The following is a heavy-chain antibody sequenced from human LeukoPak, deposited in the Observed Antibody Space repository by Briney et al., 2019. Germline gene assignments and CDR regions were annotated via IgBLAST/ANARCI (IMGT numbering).Heavy chain of an antibody. CDR1: GFSFSRDW. J-gene: IGHJ4*02. CDR2: INSDGSRT. Sequence: GGSLRLSCAASGFSFSRDWMHWVRQAPGKGLVWVSRINSDGSRTNYADSVKGRFTISRDNAKSTLYLQMNSLRVEDTAVYYCARDGAGGLLLDYWGQGTLVTVSS. V-gene: IGHV3-74*01. D-gene: IGHD3-22*01. CDR3: ARDGAGGLLLDY.